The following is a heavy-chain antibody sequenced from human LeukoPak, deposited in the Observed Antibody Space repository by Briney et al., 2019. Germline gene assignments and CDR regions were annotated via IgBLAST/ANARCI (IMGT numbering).Heavy chain of an antibody. CDR1: GFTFSNYW. J-gene: IGHJ5*02. V-gene: IGHV3-7*03. CDR3: AKDKGPHYYGSGTPSWFDP. Sequence: PGGSLRLSCAASGFTFSNYWMSWVRQAPGKGLEWMASIKHDGSERYYVDSLKGRFTISRDNAKNSLYLQMNSLRAEDTALYYCAKDKGPHYYGSGTPSWFDPWGQGTLVTVSS. CDR2: IKHDGSER. D-gene: IGHD3-10*01.